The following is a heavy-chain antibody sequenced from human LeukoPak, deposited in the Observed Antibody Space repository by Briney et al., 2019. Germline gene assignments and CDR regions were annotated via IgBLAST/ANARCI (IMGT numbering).Heavy chain of an antibody. CDR3: ARGISTGYSFDY. CDR1: GFTFRDSA. V-gene: IGHV3-23*01. J-gene: IGHJ4*02. Sequence: GGSLRLSCAASGFTFRDSAMDWVRQAPGKGLEWVSLISHSGANTFYADSVKGRFTVSRDNSKNMMYLQMNSLRAEDTAVYYCARGISTGYSFDYWGQGTLVTVSS. D-gene: IGHD3-22*01. CDR2: ISHSGANT.